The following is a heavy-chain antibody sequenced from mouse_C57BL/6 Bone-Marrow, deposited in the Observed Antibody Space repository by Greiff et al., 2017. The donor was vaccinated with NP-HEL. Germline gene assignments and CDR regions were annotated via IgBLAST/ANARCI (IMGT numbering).Heavy chain of an antibody. CDR2: ISDGGSYT. J-gene: IGHJ4*01. V-gene: IGHV5-4*01. CDR3: ARGSSGTAMDY. D-gene: IGHD4-1*01. Sequence: EVQGVESGGGLVKPGGSLKLSCAASGFTFSSYAMSWVRQTPEKRLEWVATISDGGSYTYYPDNVKGRFTISRDNAKNNLYLQMSHLKSEDTAMYYCARGSSGTAMDYWGQGTSVTVSS. CDR1: GFTFSSYA.